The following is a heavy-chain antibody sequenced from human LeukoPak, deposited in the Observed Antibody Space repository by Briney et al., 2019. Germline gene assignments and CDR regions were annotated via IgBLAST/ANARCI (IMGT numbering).Heavy chain of an antibody. Sequence: SESLCLSCAVSGFSFSSSNLYWVWLGPRQGQELVWIGSIDYSGKYYYNAALRSLVSICIDTTKNQFFLKMSLVAAADTAIYFCARDCSSTSCYAEPSLRYWGQGTLVTVSS. V-gene: IGHV4-39*07. CDR2: IDYSGKY. CDR3: ARDCSSTSCYAEPSLRY. D-gene: IGHD2-2*01. J-gene: IGHJ4*02. CDR1: GFSFSSSNLY.